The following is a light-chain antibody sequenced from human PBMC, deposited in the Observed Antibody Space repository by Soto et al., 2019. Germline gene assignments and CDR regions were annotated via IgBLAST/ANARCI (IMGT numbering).Light chain of an antibody. Sequence: EIVLTQSPGTLSLSPGERATLSCRTSQGVSSGYLAWYQHKPGQPPRLLIYDVSRRATGIPDRISGSGSGRDFTLIINRVEPEDFAVYSCQQYDISPPTFGQGTKVEIK. CDR1: QGVSSGY. CDR2: DVS. V-gene: IGKV3-20*01. J-gene: IGKJ1*01. CDR3: QQYDISPPT.